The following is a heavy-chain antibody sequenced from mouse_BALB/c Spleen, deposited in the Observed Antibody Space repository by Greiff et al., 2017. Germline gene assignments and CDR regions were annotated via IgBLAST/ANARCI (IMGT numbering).Heavy chain of an antibody. V-gene: IGHV1-69*02. CDR3: ARRYRYDERVDY. Sequence: QVQLQQPGAELVKPGASVKLSCKASGYTFTSYWMHWVKQRPGQGLEWIGEIDPSDSSTNYNQKFKGKATLTVDKSSSTAYMQLSSLTSEDSAVYYCARRYRYDERVDYWGQGTTVTVSS. D-gene: IGHD2-14*01. CDR1: GYTFTSYW. CDR2: IDPSDSST. J-gene: IGHJ2*01.